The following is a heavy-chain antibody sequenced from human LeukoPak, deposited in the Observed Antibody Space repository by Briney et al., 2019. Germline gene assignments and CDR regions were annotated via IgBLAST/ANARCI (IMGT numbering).Heavy chain of an antibody. D-gene: IGHD6-19*01. CDR2: ISSSGSTI. V-gene: IGHV3-11*01. CDR1: GFTFSDYY. CDR3: ARERGKQWPGAFDI. Sequence: GGSLRLSCAASGFTFSDYYMSWIRQAPGKGLEWVSYISSSGSTIYYADSVKGRFTISRDNAKNSLYLQMNSLRAEDTALYHCARERGKQWPGAFDIWGQGTMVTVSS. J-gene: IGHJ3*02.